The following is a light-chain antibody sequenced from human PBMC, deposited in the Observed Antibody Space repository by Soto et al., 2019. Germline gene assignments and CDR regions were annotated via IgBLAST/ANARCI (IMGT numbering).Light chain of an antibody. V-gene: IGKV3-20*01. J-gene: IGKJ5*01. CDR1: QSVSSS. CDR3: QQYGGSPIT. Sequence: ELVLTQSPGTLSLSPGERATLSCRASQSVSSSLAWYQQKPGQAPRLLISGASSRATGIPDRFSGSGSGTDFTLTISRLEPEDFALYYCQQYGGSPITFGQGTRLEIK. CDR2: GAS.